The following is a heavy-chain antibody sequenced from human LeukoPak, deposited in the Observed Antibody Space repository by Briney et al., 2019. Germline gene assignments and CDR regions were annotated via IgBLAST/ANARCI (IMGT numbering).Heavy chain of an antibody. CDR2: INPNSGGT. J-gene: IGHJ6*03. CDR1: GYTFTSYY. D-gene: IGHD1-1*01. CDR3: ARALYNWNFYYYYYYMDV. Sequence: ASVKVSCKASGYTFTSYYMHWVRQAPGQGLEWMGWINPNSGGTNYAQKFQGRVTMTRDTSISTAYMELSRLRSDDTAVYYCARALYNWNFYYYYYYMDVWGKGTTVTISS. V-gene: IGHV1-2*02.